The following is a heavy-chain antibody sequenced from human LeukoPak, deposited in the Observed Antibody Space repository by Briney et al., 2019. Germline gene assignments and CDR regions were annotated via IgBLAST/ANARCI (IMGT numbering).Heavy chain of an antibody. Sequence: GGSLRLSCAASGFTLSSYGMHWVRQAPGKGLEWVAFIRYDGSNKYYADSVKGRFTISRDNSKNTLYLQMSSLRAEDTAVYYCAKANSREVPAAILGYWGQGTLVTVSS. D-gene: IGHD2-2*02. V-gene: IGHV3-30*02. CDR2: IRYDGSNK. CDR1: GFTLSSYG. J-gene: IGHJ4*02. CDR3: AKANSREVPAAILGY.